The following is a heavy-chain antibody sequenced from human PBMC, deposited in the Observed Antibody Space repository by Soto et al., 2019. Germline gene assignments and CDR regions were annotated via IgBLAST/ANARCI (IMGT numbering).Heavy chain of an antibody. CDR2: IIPIFGTA. D-gene: IGHD3-22*01. CDR3: ARDRTHPTYYYDSSGYLAFDY. V-gene: IGHV1-69*13. CDR1: GGTFSSYA. Sequence: GASVKVSCKASGGTFSSYAISWVRQAPGQGLEWMGGIIPIFGTANYAQKFQGRVTITADESTSTAYMELSSLRSEDTAVYYCARDRTHPTYYYDSSGYLAFDYWGQGTLVTVSS. J-gene: IGHJ4*02.